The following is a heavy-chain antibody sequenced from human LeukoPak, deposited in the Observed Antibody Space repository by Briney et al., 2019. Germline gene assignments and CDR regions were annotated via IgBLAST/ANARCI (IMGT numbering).Heavy chain of an antibody. D-gene: IGHD6-13*01. V-gene: IGHV4-59*01. CDR2: IYYSGRT. CDR3: ARVRQLAFDY. J-gene: IGHJ4*02. Sequence: SETLSLTCTVSGGSISNYYWSWIRQPPGKGLEWVGYIYYSGRTNYNRSLKSRVTISADTSKNQFSLKPSSVTTADTAVYYCARVRQLAFDYWGQGTLVTVSS. CDR1: GGSISNYY.